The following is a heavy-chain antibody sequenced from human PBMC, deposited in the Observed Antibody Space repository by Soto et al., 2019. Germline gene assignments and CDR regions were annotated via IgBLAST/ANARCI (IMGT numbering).Heavy chain of an antibody. V-gene: IGHV1-18*01. CDR2: ISAFNGET. CDR3: VRDQQWLLPVPLNFDY. CDR1: GFTFSDYG. J-gene: IGHJ4*02. Sequence: ASVKVSCKASGFTFSDYGFSWVRQAPGRGLEWMGWISAFNGETNYTQKSEGRVALTTDAATATAYMELTSLTVDDTAVYYCVRDQQWLLPVPLNFDYWGQGXVVTVYS. D-gene: IGHD6-19*01.